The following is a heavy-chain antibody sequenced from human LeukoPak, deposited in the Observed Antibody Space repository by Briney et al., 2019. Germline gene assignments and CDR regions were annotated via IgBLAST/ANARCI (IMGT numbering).Heavy chain of an antibody. Sequence: GGSLRLSCATSGFTFSSYAMSWVRQAPGKGLEWVSAIKDSGGSTVYADSVKGRFTISRDNSKNTLYLQMDTLRADDTAVYYCAKDSLGGYDYGWGIFDIWGQGTLVSVSS. CDR1: GFTFSSYA. D-gene: IGHD5-18*01. CDR2: IKDSGGST. CDR3: AKDSLGGYDYGWGIFDI. V-gene: IGHV3-23*01. J-gene: IGHJ3*02.